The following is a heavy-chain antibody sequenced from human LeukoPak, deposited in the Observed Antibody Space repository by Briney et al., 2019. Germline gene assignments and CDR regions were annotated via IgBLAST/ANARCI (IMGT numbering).Heavy chain of an antibody. CDR3: ARARYYGSGSYYNSYGMDV. J-gene: IGHJ6*02. CDR2: INPSGGST. CDR1: GYTFTSYY. Sequence: AASVKVSCKASGYTFTSYYMHWVRQAPGQGLEWMGIINPSGGSTSYAQKFQGRVTMTRDTSTSTVYMELSSLRSEDTAVYYCARARYYGSGSYYNSYGMDVWGQGTTVTVSS. V-gene: IGHV1-46*01. D-gene: IGHD3-10*01.